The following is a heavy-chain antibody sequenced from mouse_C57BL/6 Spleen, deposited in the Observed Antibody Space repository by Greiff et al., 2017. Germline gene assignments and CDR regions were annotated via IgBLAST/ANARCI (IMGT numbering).Heavy chain of an antibody. CDR2: ILPGSGST. J-gene: IGHJ2*01. Sequence: QVPLKESGAELMKPGASVKLFCKATGYTFTGYWIEWVKQRPGHGLEWIGEILPGSGSTNDNEKFKGKATFTADTASNTDYMQLSSLTTEDSAIYYCARSEGQLGRWYYFDYWGQGTTLTVSS. CDR3: ARSEGQLGRWYYFDY. V-gene: IGHV1-9*01. D-gene: IGHD4-1*02. CDR1: GYTFTGYW.